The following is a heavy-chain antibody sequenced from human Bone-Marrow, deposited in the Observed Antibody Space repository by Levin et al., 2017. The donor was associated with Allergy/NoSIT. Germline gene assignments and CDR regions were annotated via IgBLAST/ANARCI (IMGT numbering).Heavy chain of an antibody. V-gene: IGHV1-69*02. J-gene: IGHJ4*02. CDR1: GDTFSPFT. CDR2: VIPILDIV. CDR3: ARSPGGSHFDS. D-gene: IGHD2-15*01. Sequence: GASVKVSCKASGDTFSPFTISWVRQAPGQGLQWMGRVIPILDIVNYAQTFQGRVTITADKSTSTAYLELTRLTSEDTAVYYCARSPGGSHFDSWGQGTLVTVSS.